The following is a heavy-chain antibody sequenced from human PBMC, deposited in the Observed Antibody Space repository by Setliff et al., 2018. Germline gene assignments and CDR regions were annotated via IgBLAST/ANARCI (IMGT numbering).Heavy chain of an antibody. V-gene: IGHV4-39*01. CDR2: IYYSGSS. CDR3: ARHYGGGYKHFDY. J-gene: IGHJ4*02. Sequence: SETLSLTCTVSGGSISSPSYFWGWVRQPPGKEMEWIATIYYSGSSYYNPSLKSRLTISVDTSKNLFSLKLSSVTTADTAVYYCARHYGGGYKHFDYWGQGTLGTVSS. D-gene: IGHD5-12*01. CDR1: GGSISSPSYF.